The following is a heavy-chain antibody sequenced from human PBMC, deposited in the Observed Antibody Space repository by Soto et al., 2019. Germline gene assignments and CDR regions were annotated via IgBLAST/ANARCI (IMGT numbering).Heavy chain of an antibody. CDR2: IIPIFGTA. V-gene: IGHV1-69*12. Sequence: QVQLVQSGAEVKKPGSSVKVSCKASGGTFSSYAISWVRQAPGQGLEWMGGIIPIFGTANYAQKFQGRVTITADESTSTAYMELSSLRSEDTAVYYCARAGCSGGSCYMVGNNWFEPWGQGTLVTVSS. CDR1: GGTFSSYA. D-gene: IGHD2-15*01. J-gene: IGHJ5*02. CDR3: ARAGCSGGSCYMVGNNWFEP.